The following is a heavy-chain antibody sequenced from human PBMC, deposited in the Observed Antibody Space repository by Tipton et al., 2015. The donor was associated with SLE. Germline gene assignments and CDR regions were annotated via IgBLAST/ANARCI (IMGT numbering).Heavy chain of an antibody. D-gene: IGHD3-10*01. CDR3: ARDWLLWFGELSKGTLDY. J-gene: IGHJ4*02. CDR2: INRDGTEK. CDR1: GFTFSSYW. Sequence: SLRLSCAASGFTFSSYWMNWVRQAPGKGLEWVANINRDGTEKYYVDSVKGRFTISRDNAKNSLYLQMNSLRAEDTAVYYCARDWLLWFGELSKGTLDYWGQGTLVTVSS. V-gene: IGHV3-7*01.